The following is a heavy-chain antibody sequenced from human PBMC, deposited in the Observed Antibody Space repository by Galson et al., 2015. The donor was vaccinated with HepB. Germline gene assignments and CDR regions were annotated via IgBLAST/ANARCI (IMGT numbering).Heavy chain of an antibody. CDR1: AYTFTNSY. J-gene: IGHJ4*02. Sequence: SVKVSCKASAYTFTNSYMHWVRQAPGQGLEWMGVTNPSGDNTSYAQKFQGRVTMTRDTSTSTVYMKLSSLTSGDTAVYYCISARYGDYIDYWGQGTLVTVSS. CDR3: ISARYGDYIDY. CDR2: TNPSGDNT. V-gene: IGHV1-46*03. D-gene: IGHD4-17*01.